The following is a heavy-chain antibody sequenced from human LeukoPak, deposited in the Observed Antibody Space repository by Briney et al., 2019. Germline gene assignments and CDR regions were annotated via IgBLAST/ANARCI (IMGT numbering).Heavy chain of an antibody. CDR2: IYSDGST. Sequence: LSGGSLRLSCATSGFTVSSNYMSWVRQAPGKGLHWVSVIYSDGSTYYTGSVKGRFTISRDNSKNTLYLQMNSLRAEDTAVYYCARGVGIRYFDYWGQGTLVTVSS. D-gene: IGHD2-21*01. CDR3: ARGVGIRYFDY. V-gene: IGHV3-53*01. CDR1: GFTVSSNY. J-gene: IGHJ4*02.